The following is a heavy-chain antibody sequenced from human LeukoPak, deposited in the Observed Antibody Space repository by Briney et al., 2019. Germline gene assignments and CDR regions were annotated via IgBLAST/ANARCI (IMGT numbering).Heavy chain of an antibody. V-gene: IGHV4-59*08. Sequence: SETLSLTCTVSGGSISSYYWSWIRQPPGKGLEWIGYIYYSGSTNYNPSLKSRVTISVDTSKNQFSLKLSSVTAADTAVYYCARLAHYDILTGTNDAFDIWGQGTLVTVSS. CDR1: GGSISSYY. CDR2: IYYSGST. CDR3: ARLAHYDILTGTNDAFDI. J-gene: IGHJ3*02. D-gene: IGHD3-9*01.